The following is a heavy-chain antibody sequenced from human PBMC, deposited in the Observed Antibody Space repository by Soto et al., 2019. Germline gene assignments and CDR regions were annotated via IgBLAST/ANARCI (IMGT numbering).Heavy chain of an antibody. CDR3: ASGGDSSAGSRWEFRMDL. Sequence: GGSLRLSCAASGFSFSTSAMHGGRQAPGKGREGGSCLLHDSSDEYYADSVKGRFTMSRDNSKNTLSLQMTRLRAEDPAVSYSASGGDSSAGSRWEFRMDLWGQGTTVTVSS. V-gene: IGHV3-33*05. CDR2: LLHDSSDE. J-gene: IGHJ6*02. D-gene: IGHD2-21*01. CDR1: GFSFSTSA.